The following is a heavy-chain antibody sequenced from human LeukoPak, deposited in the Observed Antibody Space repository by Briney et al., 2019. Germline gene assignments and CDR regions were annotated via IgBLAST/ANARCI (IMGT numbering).Heavy chain of an antibody. J-gene: IGHJ3*02. D-gene: IGHD2-15*01. Sequence: KSGGSLRLSCAASGVTFSSYSMNWVRQAPGRGLECGSSISSSSSYIYYADSVKGRFTISRDNAKKSLYLQMNSLRAEDTAVYCCARGKVVVAATRLVWHAFDIWGQGTMVTVSS. CDR1: GVTFSSYS. CDR2: ISSSSSYI. CDR3: ARGKVVVAATRLVWHAFDI. V-gene: IGHV3-21*01.